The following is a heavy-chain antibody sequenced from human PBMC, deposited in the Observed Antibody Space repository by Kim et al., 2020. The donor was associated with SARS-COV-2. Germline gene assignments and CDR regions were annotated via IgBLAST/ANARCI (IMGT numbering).Heavy chain of an antibody. D-gene: IGHD3-22*01. V-gene: IGHV4-59*08. Sequence: SETLSLTCTVSGGSIRSYYWSWIRQPPGKGLEWIGYIYYSGSTNYNPSLKSRVAISVDTSKNQFSLKLSSVTAADTAVYYCARHSGYDSSDYYAQDKNFDYWGQGTLVSVSS. CDR3: ARHSGYDSSDYYAQDKNFDY. CDR1: GGSIRSYY. J-gene: IGHJ4*02. CDR2: IYYSGST.